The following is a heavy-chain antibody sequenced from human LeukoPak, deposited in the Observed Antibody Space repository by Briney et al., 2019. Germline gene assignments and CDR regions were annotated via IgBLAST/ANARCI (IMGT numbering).Heavy chain of an antibody. J-gene: IGHJ4*02. CDR3: ARGLDRIAAAGTVGY. CDR1: GFTFSSYA. CDR2: ISGSGGST. D-gene: IGHD6-13*01. Sequence: GGSLRLSCAASGFTFSSYAMSWVRQAPGKGLEWVSAISGSGGSTYYADSVKGRFTISRDNSKNTLYLQMNSLRAEDTAVYYCARGLDRIAAAGTVGYWGQGTLVTVSS. V-gene: IGHV3-23*01.